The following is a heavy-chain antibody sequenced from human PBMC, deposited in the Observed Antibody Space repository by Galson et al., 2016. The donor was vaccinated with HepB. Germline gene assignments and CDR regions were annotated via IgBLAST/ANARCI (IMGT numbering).Heavy chain of an antibody. CDR1: GFSLHNYG. CDR3: AREIPHMVHGGLDC. J-gene: IGHJ4*02. D-gene: IGHD2-15*01. V-gene: IGHV3-33*01. Sequence: LRLSCATSGFSLHNYGMPWVRQAPGKGLEWVAVMWYDGSYKYYGDSVRGRFSIPRDTSTNTVYLQMTSMRTGDTALYYCAREIPHMVHGGLDCWGQGTLVTVS. CDR2: MWYDGSYK.